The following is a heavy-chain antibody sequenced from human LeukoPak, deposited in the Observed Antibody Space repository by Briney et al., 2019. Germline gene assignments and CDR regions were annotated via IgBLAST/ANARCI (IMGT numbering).Heavy chain of an antibody. CDR1: GYTFTGYY. D-gene: IGHD2-15*01. CDR3: ARAVFRLAAVDY. J-gene: IGHJ4*02. Sequence: ASVKVSCKASGYTFTGYYMHWVRQAPGQGLEWMGWINPNSGGTNYAQKFQGRVTMTRDTSISTAYMELSRLRSDDTAVYYCARAVFRLAAVDYWGQGTLVTVSS. CDR2: INPNSGGT. V-gene: IGHV1-2*02.